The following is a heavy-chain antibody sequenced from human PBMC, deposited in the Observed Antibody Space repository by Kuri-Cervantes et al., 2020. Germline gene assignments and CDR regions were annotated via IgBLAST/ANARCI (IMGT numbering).Heavy chain of an antibody. J-gene: IGHJ6*03. D-gene: IGHD2-2*02. CDR2: IYHSGST. CDR1: GGSFSSYY. Sequence: SETLSLTCAVYGGSFSSYYWSWIRQPPGKGLEWIGSIYHSGSTYYNPSLKNRVTISVDTSKNQFSLKLSSVTAADTAVYYCARRVPAAIGYYYYYMDVWGKGTTVTVSS. V-gene: IGHV4-34*01. CDR3: ARRVPAAIGYYYYYMDV.